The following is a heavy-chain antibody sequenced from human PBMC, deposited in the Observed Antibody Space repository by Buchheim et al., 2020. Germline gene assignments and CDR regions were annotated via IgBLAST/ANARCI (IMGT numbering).Heavy chain of an antibody. CDR3: ARDGTSRRFFYYAMDV. J-gene: IGHJ6*01. CDR2: IIPSFGSP. V-gene: IGHV1-69*06. CDR1: GDIFSTYD. Sequence: QVQLVQSGAEVKKPGSSVKVSCMTSGDIFSTYDGVSWVRQAPGQGLEWMGGIIPSFGSPSSAQNFHGRVTITADKPTSTEYLELTSLRSEDTAVDFCARDGTSRRFFYYAMDVWGQGT.